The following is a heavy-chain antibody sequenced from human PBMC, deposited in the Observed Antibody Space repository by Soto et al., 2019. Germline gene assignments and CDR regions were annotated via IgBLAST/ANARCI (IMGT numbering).Heavy chain of an antibody. D-gene: IGHD6-19*01. V-gene: IGHV3-23*01. CDR1: GFTFSSYA. Sequence: GGSLRLSCAASGFTFSSYAMSWVRQAPGKGLEWVSAISGSGGSTYYADSVKGRFTISRGNSKSTLYLHMSSLRGEDTAVYYCARTTAVAGTPEFDYWGQGTKVTVSS. CDR3: ARTTAVAGTPEFDY. CDR2: ISGSGGST. J-gene: IGHJ4*02.